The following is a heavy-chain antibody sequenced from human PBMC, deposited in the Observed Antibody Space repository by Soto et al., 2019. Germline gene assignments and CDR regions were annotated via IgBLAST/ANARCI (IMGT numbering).Heavy chain of an antibody. J-gene: IGHJ6*02. Sequence: QVQLVESGGGVVQPGTSLRLACEASGFNFGAYGMHWVRQAPGKGLEWVAVISHDGTKTYYSDSVKGRFTISRDNSKNVLYVQMVSLRPDDTAVYSCAKDRRDGYNTCSRCYGVDVWGQGTTVTVSS. D-gene: IGHD5-18*01. CDR3: AKDRRDGYNTCSRCYGVDV. CDR1: GFNFGAYG. V-gene: IGHV3-30*18. CDR2: ISHDGTKT.